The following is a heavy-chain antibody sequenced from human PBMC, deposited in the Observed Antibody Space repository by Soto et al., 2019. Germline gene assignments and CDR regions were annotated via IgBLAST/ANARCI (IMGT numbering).Heavy chain of an antibody. CDR3: ARSHQDDSAFDI. CDR1: GYTFTTYG. CDR2: ISAYNGNT. Sequence: QVQLVQSGAEVKKPGASVKVSCKAAGYTFTTYGISWVRQAPGEGLEWMGWISAYNGNTNYAQKLQGRVTMTTDTSTSTAYMELRSLRSDDTAMYYCARSHQDDSAFDIWGQGTMVTVSS. V-gene: IGHV1-18*01. D-gene: IGHD3-22*01. J-gene: IGHJ3*02.